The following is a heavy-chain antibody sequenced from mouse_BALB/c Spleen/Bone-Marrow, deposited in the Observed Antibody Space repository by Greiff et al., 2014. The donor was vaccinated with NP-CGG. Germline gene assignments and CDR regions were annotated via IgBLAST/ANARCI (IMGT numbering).Heavy chain of an antibody. CDR1: RYTFTCYV. J-gene: IGHJ2*01. V-gene: IGHV1-14*01. D-gene: IGHD1-1*01. Sequence: EVQVVESGPELVKPGASVKMSCKASRYTFTCYVFHWVKQKPGQGLEWIGFMNPFNDGTKYNEKFKGKATLTSDKSSSTAYMELSSLTSEDSAVYYCAREVVATDFFDYWGQGTTLTVSS. CDR3: AREVVATDFFDY. CDR2: MNPFNDGT.